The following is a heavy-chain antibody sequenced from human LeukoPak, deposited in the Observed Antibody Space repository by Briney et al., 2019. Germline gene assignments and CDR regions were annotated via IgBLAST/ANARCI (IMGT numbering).Heavy chain of an antibody. Sequence: PGGSLRLSCAVSGFSFSSYSMNWVRQAPGKGLEWVSSISSSSSYIYFADSLKGRFTISRDNAKNSLYLQMNSLRAEDTAVYYCARLETAMIKDFDNWGQGTLVTVSS. D-gene: IGHD5-18*01. V-gene: IGHV3-21*04. J-gene: IGHJ4*02. CDR3: ARLETAMIKDFDN. CDR2: ISSSSSYI. CDR1: GFSFSSYS.